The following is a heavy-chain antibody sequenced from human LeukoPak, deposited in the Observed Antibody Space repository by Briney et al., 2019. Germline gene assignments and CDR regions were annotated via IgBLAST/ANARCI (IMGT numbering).Heavy chain of an antibody. CDR2: INPSGCST. J-gene: IGHJ5*02. D-gene: IGHD6-19*01. CDR3: ACGAVAGRWFDP. Sequence: GASVKVSCKASGYTFTSYYMHWVRQAPGQGLEWMGIINPSGCSTSYAQKFQGRVTMTRDTSTSTVYMELSSLRSEDTAVYCCACGAVAGRWFDPWGQGTLVTVPS. V-gene: IGHV1-46*01. CDR1: GYTFTSYY.